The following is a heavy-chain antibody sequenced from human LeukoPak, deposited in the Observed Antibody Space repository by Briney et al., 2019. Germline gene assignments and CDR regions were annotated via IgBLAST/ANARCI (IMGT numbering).Heavy chain of an antibody. Sequence: GGSLRLSCGASGFTFSSYAMIWVRQAPGKVLEWVSAITGSGGSAYYADSVKGRFTISRDNSKNALYLQMNSLRAEDTAVYYCAKDPFTSSSWYHHWFDPWGQGALVTVSS. J-gene: IGHJ5*02. CDR3: AKDPFTSSSWYHHWFDP. CDR2: ITGSGGSA. V-gene: IGHV3-23*01. D-gene: IGHD6-13*01. CDR1: GFTFSSYA.